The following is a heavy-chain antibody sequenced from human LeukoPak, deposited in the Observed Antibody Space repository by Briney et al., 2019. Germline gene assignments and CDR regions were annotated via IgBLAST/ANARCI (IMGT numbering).Heavy chain of an antibody. CDR3: ARDPLGGAVNAEYFQH. Sequence: SVKVSCKASGGTFSSYAISWVRQAPGQGLEWMGRIIPIFGTANYAQKFQGRVTITADKSTSTAYMELSSLRSEDTAVYYCARDPLGGAVNAEYFQHWGQGTLVTVSS. J-gene: IGHJ1*01. D-gene: IGHD1-26*01. CDR1: GGTFSSYA. CDR2: IIPIFGTA. V-gene: IGHV1-69*06.